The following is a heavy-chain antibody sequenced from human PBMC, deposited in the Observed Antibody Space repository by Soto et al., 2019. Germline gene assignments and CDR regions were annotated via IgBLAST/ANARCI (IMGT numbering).Heavy chain of an antibody. CDR2: IGTAGDT. J-gene: IGHJ6*02. Sequence: EVQLEESGGGLVQPGGSLRLSCAASGFTFSSYDMHWVRQATGKGLEWVSAIGTAGDTYYPGSVKGRFTISRENAKNSLYLQMNSLRAGDTAVYYCAREQGSVRFGGNGMDVWGQGTTVTVSS. CDR3: AREQGSVRFGGNGMDV. D-gene: IGHD3-10*01. CDR1: GFTFSSYD. V-gene: IGHV3-13*01.